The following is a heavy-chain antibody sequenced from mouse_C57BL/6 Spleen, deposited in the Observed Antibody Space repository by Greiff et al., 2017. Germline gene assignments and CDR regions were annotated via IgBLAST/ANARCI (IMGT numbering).Heavy chain of an antibody. CDR3: ARRGGPSYAMDY. CDR1: GYAFSSYW. V-gene: IGHV1-80*01. J-gene: IGHJ4*01. CDR2: IYPGDGDT. D-gene: IGHD3-3*01. Sequence: VQLQQSGAELVKPGASVKISCKASGYAFSSYWMNWVKQRPGKGLEWIGQIYPGDGDTNYNGKFKGKATLTADKSSSTAYMQLSSLTSEDSAVYFCARRGGPSYAMDYWGQGTSGTVSS.